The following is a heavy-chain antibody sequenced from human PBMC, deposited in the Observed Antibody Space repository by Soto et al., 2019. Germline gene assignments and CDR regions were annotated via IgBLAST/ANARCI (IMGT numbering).Heavy chain of an antibody. J-gene: IGHJ4*02. Sequence: GGSLRRSCAASGFTFSSYAMSWVRQAPGKGLEWVSAISGSGGSTYYADSVKGRFTISRDNSKNTLYLQMNSLRAEDTAVYYCAKSDSLGLDFGGNPQREVDYWGQGTLVTVSS. D-gene: IGHD3-3*01. CDR1: GFTFSSYA. CDR3: AKSDSLGLDFGGNPQREVDY. V-gene: IGHV3-23*01. CDR2: ISGSGGST.